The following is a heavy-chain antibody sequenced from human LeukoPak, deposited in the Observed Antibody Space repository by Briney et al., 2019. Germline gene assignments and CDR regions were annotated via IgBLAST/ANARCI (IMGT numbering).Heavy chain of an antibody. D-gene: IGHD3-22*01. CDR1: GGSIGTYY. J-gene: IGHJ4*02. V-gene: IGHV4-59*12. CDR3: ARGDTYYYDSSGPIGY. Sequence: ESSETLSLTCTVSGGSIGTYYWSWIRQSPGKGLEWIGHIYYSGSTSYHPLLKSRVTISVDTSKNQFSLKLSSVTAADTAVYYCARGDTYYYDSSGPIGYWGQGTLVTVSS. CDR2: IYYSGST.